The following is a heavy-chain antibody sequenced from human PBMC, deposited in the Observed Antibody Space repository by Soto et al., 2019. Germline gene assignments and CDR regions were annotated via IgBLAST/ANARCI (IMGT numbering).Heavy chain of an antibody. J-gene: IGHJ6*02. CDR1: GFTFSNYG. D-gene: IGHD5-12*01. CDR2: IWYDGSNK. CDR3: ARLNGYSVSYYQFALGV. Sequence: QVQVVESGGGVVQPGRCLRLSCEAAGFTFSNYGMHWVRQAPGKGLEWVAVIWYDGSNKYYADSVKGRFTISRDDSKNPVYLQMHRLRAEDTAVYYCARLNGYSVSYYQFALGVWGQGTTVTVSS. V-gene: IGHV3-33*01.